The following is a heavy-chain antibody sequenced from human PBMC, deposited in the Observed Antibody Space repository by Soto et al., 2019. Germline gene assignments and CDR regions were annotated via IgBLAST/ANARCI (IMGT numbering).Heavy chain of an antibody. J-gene: IGHJ4*02. V-gene: IGHV3-73*01. CDR1: GFVFSASA. CDR2: IRSKVNGHAT. Sequence: PGGSLRLSCVASGFVFSASAMHWVRQASGRGLEWVGRIRSKVNGHATTHDVSVKGRFTISRDDSKKTAYLQMNSLESEDTAVYYCSRDDSDWFFNWGRGTLVTVSS. D-gene: IGHD3-9*01. CDR3: SRDDSDWFFN.